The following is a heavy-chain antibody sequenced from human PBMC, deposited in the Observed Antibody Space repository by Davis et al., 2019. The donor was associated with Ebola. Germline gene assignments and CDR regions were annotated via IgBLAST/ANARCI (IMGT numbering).Heavy chain of an antibody. V-gene: IGHV2-5*02. J-gene: IGHJ5*02. D-gene: IGHD6-13*01. CDR1: GFSLSTPGVG. CDR2: IYSDDDK. CDR3: AHRRGIAAAGTFAWWFDP. Sequence: SGPTLVTPTQTLTLTCTFSGFSLSTPGVGVGWIRQPPGKALEWLALIYSDDDKRYSPSLKSSLTITKDTSKNQVVLTMTNMDPVDTATYYCAHRRGIAAAGTFAWWFDPWGQGTLVTVSS.